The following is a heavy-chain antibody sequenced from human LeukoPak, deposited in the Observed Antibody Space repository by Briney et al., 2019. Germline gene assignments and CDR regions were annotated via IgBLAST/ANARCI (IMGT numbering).Heavy chain of an antibody. CDR3: ARLIRSITMVRGVSYYFYMDV. Sequence: GGSLRLSCAASGFTFSSYSMNWVRQAPGKGLEWVSSISSSSSYIYYADSVKGRFTISRDNAKNSLYLQMNSLRPEDTAVYYCARLIRSITMVRGVSYYFYMDVWGKGTTVTVSS. CDR2: ISSSSSYI. CDR1: GFTFSSYS. V-gene: IGHV3-21*01. D-gene: IGHD3-10*01. J-gene: IGHJ6*03.